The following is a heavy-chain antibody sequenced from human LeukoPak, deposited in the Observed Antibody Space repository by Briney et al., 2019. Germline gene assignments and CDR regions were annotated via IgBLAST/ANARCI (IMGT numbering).Heavy chain of an antibody. CDR3: ARGGYFDY. CDR2: IYYSGST. Sequence: SETLSLTCTVSGGSISSGGYCWSWIRQHPGKGLEWIGYIYYSGSTYYNPSLKSRATISVDTSKNQFSLKLSSVTAADTAVYYCARGGYFDYWGQGTLVTVSS. CDR1: GGSISSGGYC. J-gene: IGHJ4*02. V-gene: IGHV4-31*03.